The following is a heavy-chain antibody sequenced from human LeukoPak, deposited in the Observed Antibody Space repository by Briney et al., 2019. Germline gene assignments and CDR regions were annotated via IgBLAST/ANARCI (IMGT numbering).Heavy chain of an antibody. D-gene: IGHD5-24*01. Sequence: PGGSLRLSCAASGFTFSSYGMHWVRQAPGKGLEWVAFIRYDGSNKYYADSVKGRFTISRDNSKNTLYLQMNSLRAEDTAVYYCAKVPWGAEMARWLQFPGPDYWGQGTLVTVSS. J-gene: IGHJ4*02. CDR3: AKVPWGAEMARWLQFPGPDY. CDR2: IRYDGSNK. CDR1: GFTFSSYG. V-gene: IGHV3-30*02.